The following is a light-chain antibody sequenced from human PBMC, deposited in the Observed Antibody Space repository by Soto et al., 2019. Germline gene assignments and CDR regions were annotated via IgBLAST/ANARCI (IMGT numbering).Light chain of an antibody. V-gene: IGKV3D-15*01. J-gene: IGKJ4*01. Sequence: EIVMTQSPATLSVSPVERATLSGRCRQSINSDVAWYQQKVGQTPRLLIHGASTRATGIAARFSGSGSGTAFTLTLRGLQSEDFATYYCQQYNNWPVTFGGGTKVDIK. CDR2: GAS. CDR3: QQYNNWPVT. CDR1: QSINSD.